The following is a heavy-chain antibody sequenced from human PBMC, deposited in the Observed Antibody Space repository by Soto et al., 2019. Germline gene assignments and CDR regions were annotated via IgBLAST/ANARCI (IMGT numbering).Heavy chain of an antibody. D-gene: IGHD2-2*01. V-gene: IGHV4-30-2*01. J-gene: IGHJ5*02. CDR3: ARVPDR. Sequence: SDPLSLTCAVSGCSISIGGYSRSWILHPPGKGLEWIGYIYHSGSTYYNPSLQSRVTISVDRSKNQFSLKLSSVTAADTAVYYCARVPDRWGQGTLVTVSS. CDR2: IYHSGST. CDR1: GCSISIGGYS.